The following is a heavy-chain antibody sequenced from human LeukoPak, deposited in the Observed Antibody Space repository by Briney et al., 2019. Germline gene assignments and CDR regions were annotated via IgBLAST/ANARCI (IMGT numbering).Heavy chain of an antibody. Sequence: GGSLRLSCAASGFTFSDYYMSWIRQAPGKGLEWVSYISSSSSSYIYYADSVKGRFTISRDNAKNSLYLQMNSLRAEDTAVYYCAGEVHDSPYWGQGTLVTVSS. CDR1: GFTFSDYY. D-gene: IGHD2-21*02. J-gene: IGHJ4*02. V-gene: IGHV3-11*06. CDR2: ISSSSSSYI. CDR3: AGEVHDSPY.